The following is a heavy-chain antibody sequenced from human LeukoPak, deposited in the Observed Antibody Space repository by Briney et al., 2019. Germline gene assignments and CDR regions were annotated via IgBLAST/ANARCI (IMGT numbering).Heavy chain of an antibody. Sequence: PGGSLRLSCAASGFTFSVYSMNWVRQAPGKGLEWVSSISSSSSYIYYADSVKGRFTISRDNAKNSLYLQMNSLRAEDTAVYYCARDPFGEGVTEYFQHWGQGTLVTVSS. V-gene: IGHV3-21*01. D-gene: IGHD3-10*01. CDR2: ISSSSSYI. CDR3: ARDPFGEGVTEYFQH. J-gene: IGHJ1*01. CDR1: GFTFSVYS.